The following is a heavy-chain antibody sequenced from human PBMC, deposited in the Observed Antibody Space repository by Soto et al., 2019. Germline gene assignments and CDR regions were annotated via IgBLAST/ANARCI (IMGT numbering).Heavy chain of an antibody. CDR1: GYTLTELS. CDR3: ETTFYDSSGYSHFDY. D-gene: IGHD3-22*01. Sequence: ASVKVSCKVSGYTLTELSMHWVRQAPGKGLEWMGGFDPEDGETIYAQKFQGRVTMTEDTSTDTAYMELSSLRSEDTAVYYCETTFYDSSGYSHFDYWGQGTLVTVSS. J-gene: IGHJ4*02. V-gene: IGHV1-24*01. CDR2: FDPEDGET.